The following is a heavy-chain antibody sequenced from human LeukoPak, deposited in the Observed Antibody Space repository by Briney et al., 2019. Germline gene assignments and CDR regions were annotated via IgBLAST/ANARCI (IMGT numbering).Heavy chain of an antibody. CDR3: AGTEDSGSAFDI. D-gene: IGHD1-14*01. J-gene: IGHJ3*02. Sequence: GGSLRLSCAASGFNFSSYGMHWVRQAPGKGLEWVAFIRYDGSNKYYADSVKGRFTISRDNSKNTLYLQMNSLRVEDTAVYYCAGTEDSGSAFDIWGQGTMVTVSS. CDR1: GFNFSSYG. CDR2: IRYDGSNK. V-gene: IGHV3-30*02.